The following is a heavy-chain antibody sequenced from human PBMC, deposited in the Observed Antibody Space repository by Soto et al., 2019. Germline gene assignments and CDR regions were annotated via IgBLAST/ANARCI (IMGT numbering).Heavy chain of an antibody. D-gene: IGHD5-18*01. J-gene: IGHJ6*02. CDR1: GGTFSSYA. CDR3: ARDTAMVMVYYGMDV. CDR2: IIPIFGAT. Sequence: SVKVSCKASGGTFSSYAISWVRQAPGQGLEWMGGIIPIFGATNYAQKFQGRVTITADTSTSTAYMELSRLRSDDTAVYYCARDTAMVMVYYGMDVWGQGTTVTVSS. V-gene: IGHV1-69*06.